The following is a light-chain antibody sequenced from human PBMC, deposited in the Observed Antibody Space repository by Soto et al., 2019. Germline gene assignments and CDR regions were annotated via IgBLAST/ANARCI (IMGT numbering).Light chain of an antibody. CDR2: AAS. V-gene: IGKV3D-15*01. Sequence: EVVVTQSPATRSLSPGERASLSCRTSQNVNSNLAWYQQKPGQAPRLLIYAASTRAAGIPARFSGSGSATEFTLTISSLQSEDFAVYYCQQYDDWPPWTFGQGTKVESK. J-gene: IGKJ1*01. CDR3: QQYDDWPPWT. CDR1: QNVNSN.